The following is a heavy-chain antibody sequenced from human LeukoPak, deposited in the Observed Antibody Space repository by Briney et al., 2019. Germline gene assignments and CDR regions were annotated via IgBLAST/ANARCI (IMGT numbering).Heavy chain of an antibody. CDR3: ARGSEWERLEY. V-gene: IGHV3-74*01. J-gene: IGHJ4*02. CDR2: INSDGSST. Sequence: PGGSLRLSCAASGFTFSSYWMHWVRQAPGKGLVWVSRINSDGSSTSYADSVKGRFTISRDNAKNTLYLQMNSLRAEDTAVYYCARGSEWERLEYWGQGTLVTVSS. CDR1: GFTFSSYW. D-gene: IGHD1-26*01.